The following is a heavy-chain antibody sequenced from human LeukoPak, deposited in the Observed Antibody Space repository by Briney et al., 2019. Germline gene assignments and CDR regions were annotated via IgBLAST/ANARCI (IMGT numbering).Heavy chain of an antibody. CDR3: AKEVNDYVWGSYRNFDY. CDR2: ISYDGSNK. J-gene: IGHJ4*02. D-gene: IGHD3-16*02. V-gene: IGHV3-30*18. Sequence: GGSLRLSCAASGFTFSSYGMHWVRQAPGKGLEWVAVISYDGSNKYYADSVKGRFTISRDNSKNTLYLQMNSLRAEDTAVYYCAKEVNDYVWGSYRNFDYWGQGTLVTVSS. CDR1: GFTFSSYG.